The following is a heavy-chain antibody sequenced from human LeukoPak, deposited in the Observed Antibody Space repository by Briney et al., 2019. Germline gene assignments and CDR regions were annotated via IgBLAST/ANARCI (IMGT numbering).Heavy chain of an antibody. J-gene: IGHJ4*02. CDR1: GFTFSAYA. V-gene: IGHV3-7*01. Sequence: GGSLRLSCAASGFTFSAYAMSWFRQAPGKGLEWVANIHDDGHVRNYEDSVKGRFTISRDNAKNSLYLQMNSLRAEDTAVYYCARDLYRIVVVPHYFDYWGQGTLVTVSS. CDR2: IHDDGHVR. CDR3: ARDLYRIVVVPHYFDY. D-gene: IGHD3-22*01.